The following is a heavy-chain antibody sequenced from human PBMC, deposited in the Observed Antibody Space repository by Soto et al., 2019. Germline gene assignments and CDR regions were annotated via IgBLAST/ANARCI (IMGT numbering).Heavy chain of an antibody. J-gene: IGHJ4*02. Sequence: GGSLRLSCAASGFTFSSYAMSWVRQAPGKGLEWVSAISGSGGSTYYADSVKGRFTISRDSSKNPLFLQMNSLRAEDTAVYYCAKDLGYCSSTSCYSGRYYFDYWGQGTLVTVSS. CDR2: ISGSGGST. CDR1: GFTFSSYA. D-gene: IGHD2-2*03. V-gene: IGHV3-23*01. CDR3: AKDLGYCSSTSCYSGRYYFDY.